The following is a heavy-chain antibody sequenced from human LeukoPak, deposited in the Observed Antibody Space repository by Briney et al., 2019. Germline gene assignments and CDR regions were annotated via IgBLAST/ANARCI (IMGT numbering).Heavy chain of an antibody. V-gene: IGHV3-48*01. Sequence: GRSLRLSCAASGFTFSSYGMHWVRQAPGKGLEWVSYISSRSSTIYYADSVKGRFTISRDNAKNSLFLQMHSLRAEDTAIYYCAREIPGRIAADCWGQGTLVTVSS. CDR2: ISSRSSTI. CDR1: GFTFSSYG. CDR3: AREIPGRIAADC. D-gene: IGHD2-15*01. J-gene: IGHJ4*02.